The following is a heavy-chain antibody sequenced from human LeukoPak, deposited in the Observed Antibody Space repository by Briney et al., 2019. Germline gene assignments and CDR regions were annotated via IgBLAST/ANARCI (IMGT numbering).Heavy chain of an antibody. CDR2: MNPNSGNT. D-gene: IGHD5-18*01. V-gene: IGHV1-8*03. CDR3: ARGPRVQLWLDGGYYYMDV. J-gene: IGHJ6*03. Sequence: ASVKVSCKASGYTFTSYDINWVRQATGQGLEWMGWMNPNSGNTGYAQKFQGRVTITRNTSISTVYMELSSLRSEDTAVYYCARGPRVQLWLDGGYYYMDVWGKGTTVTVSS. CDR1: GYTFTSYD.